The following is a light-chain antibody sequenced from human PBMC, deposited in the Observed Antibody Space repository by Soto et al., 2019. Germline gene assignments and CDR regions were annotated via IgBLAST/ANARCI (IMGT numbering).Light chain of an antibody. J-gene: IGLJ1*01. CDR2: EVS. Sequence: SALTQPPSASGSPGQSVTISCTGTSSDVGGYNYVSWYQQHPGKAPKLMIYEVSKRPSGVPDRFSGSKSGNTASLTVSGLQAEYEADYYCSSYAGSNNLVFGTGTKLTVL. CDR1: SSDVGGYNY. V-gene: IGLV2-8*01. CDR3: SSYAGSNNLV.